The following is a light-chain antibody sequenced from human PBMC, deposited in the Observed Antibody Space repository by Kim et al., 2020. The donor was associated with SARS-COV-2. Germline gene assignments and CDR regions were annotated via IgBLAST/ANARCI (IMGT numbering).Light chain of an antibody. Sequence: PLGDRFIICCGASQNISMKIPLDHQQPGPSPRLLIHDASPRATGVAERISGSGSGTEFTLTISSLQSEDLAVYYCQHYNKWPPWTFGRGTKVDIK. CDR1: QNISMK. J-gene: IGKJ1*01. V-gene: IGKV3-15*01. CDR3: QHYNKWPPWT. CDR2: DAS.